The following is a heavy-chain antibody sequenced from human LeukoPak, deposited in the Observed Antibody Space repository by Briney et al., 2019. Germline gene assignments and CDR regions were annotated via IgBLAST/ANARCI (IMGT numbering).Heavy chain of an antibody. V-gene: IGHV4-39*07. CDR3: ARDGGHCSGGSCSGWFDP. CDR2: IYYSGST. CDR1: GGSISSSSYY. Sequence: PSETLSLTCTVSGGSISSSSYYWGWIRQPPGKGLEWIGSIYYSGSTYYNPSLKSRVTISVDTSKNQFSLKLSSVTAADTAVYYCARDGGHCSGGSCSGWFDPWGQGTLVTVSS. D-gene: IGHD2-15*01. J-gene: IGHJ5*02.